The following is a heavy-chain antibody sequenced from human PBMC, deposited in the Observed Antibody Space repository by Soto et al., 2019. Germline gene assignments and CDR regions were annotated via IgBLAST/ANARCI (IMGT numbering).Heavy chain of an antibody. CDR2: ISGSGGST. Sequence: GGSLRLSCAASGFTFSSYAMSWVRQAPGKGLEWVSAISGSGGSTYYADSVKGRFTISRDNSKNTLYLQMNSLRAEDTAVYYCAKDLYLFDGSGSYYNPSSWFDPWGQGTLVTVSS. CDR1: GFTFSSYA. J-gene: IGHJ5*02. D-gene: IGHD3-10*01. CDR3: AKDLYLFDGSGSYYNPSSWFDP. V-gene: IGHV3-23*01.